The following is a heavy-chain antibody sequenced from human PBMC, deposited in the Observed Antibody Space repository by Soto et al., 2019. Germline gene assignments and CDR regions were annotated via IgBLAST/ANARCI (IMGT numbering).Heavy chain of an antibody. CDR1: GYTFTSYA. Sequence: GASVKVSCKASGYTFTSYAMHWVRQAPGQRLEWMGWINAGNGNTKYSQKFQGRVTITRDTSASTAYMELSSLRSEDTAVYYCARSVIVGATRRYSGMGVWGQGTTVTVSS. V-gene: IGHV1-3*01. CDR2: INAGNGNT. CDR3: ARSVIVGATRRYSGMGV. J-gene: IGHJ6*02. D-gene: IGHD1-26*01.